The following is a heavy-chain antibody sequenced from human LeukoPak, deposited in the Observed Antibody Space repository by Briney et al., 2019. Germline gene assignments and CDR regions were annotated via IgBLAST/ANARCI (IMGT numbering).Heavy chain of an antibody. V-gene: IGHV4-4*07. CDR1: GGSISSYY. J-gene: IGHJ5*02. Sequence: SETLSLTCTVSGGSISSYYWSWIRQPAGKGLEWIGRIYTSGSTNYNPSLKSRVTMSVDTSKNQFSLKLSSVTAADTAVYYCARGGESHTAVVRGSVWFDPWGQGTLVTVSS. CDR3: ARGGESHTAVVRGSVWFDP. CDR2: IYTSGST. D-gene: IGHD5-18*01.